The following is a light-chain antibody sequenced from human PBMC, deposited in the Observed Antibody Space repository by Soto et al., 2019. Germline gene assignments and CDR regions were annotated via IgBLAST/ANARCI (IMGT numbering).Light chain of an antibody. Sequence: QSVLTQPASVSGSPGQSITISCTGTSSDVGGYNYVSWYQQHPGKAPKFMIYDVSSRPSGVSNRFSRSKSGNTASLTISGLQAEDEADYYCCSYTTSNTRQIVFGTGTKVTVL. V-gene: IGLV2-14*03. CDR3: CSYTTSNTRQIV. CDR2: DVS. J-gene: IGLJ1*01. CDR1: SSDVGGYNY.